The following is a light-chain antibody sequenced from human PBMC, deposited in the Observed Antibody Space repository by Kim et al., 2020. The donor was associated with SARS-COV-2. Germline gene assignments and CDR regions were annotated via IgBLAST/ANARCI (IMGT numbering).Light chain of an antibody. Sequence: ATGKTARITCGGNNIGSKSVHLYQQKPGQAPVLVIHYDRDRPSGIPERFSGSNSGNTATLTISRVEAGDEADYYCQVWDSSSDHRVFGGGTKLTVL. V-gene: IGLV3-21*04. CDR1: NIGSKS. J-gene: IGLJ3*02. CDR3: QVWDSSSDHRV. CDR2: YDR.